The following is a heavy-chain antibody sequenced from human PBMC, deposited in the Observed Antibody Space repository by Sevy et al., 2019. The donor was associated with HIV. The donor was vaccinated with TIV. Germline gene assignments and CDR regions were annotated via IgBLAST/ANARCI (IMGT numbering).Heavy chain of an antibody. CDR1: GYTFTGYY. J-gene: IGHJ5*02. CDR2: INPNSGGT. D-gene: IGHD6-6*01. V-gene: IGHV1-2*02. Sequence: APVKVSCKASGYTFTGYYMHWVRQAPGQGLEWMGWINPNSGGTNYAQKFQGRVTMTRDTSISTAYMELSRLRSDDPAVYYCAREGRHSSSTAWFDPWGQGTLVTVSS. CDR3: AREGRHSSSTAWFDP.